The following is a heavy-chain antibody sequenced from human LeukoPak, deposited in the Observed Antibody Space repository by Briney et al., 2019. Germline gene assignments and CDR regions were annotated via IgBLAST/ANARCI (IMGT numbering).Heavy chain of an antibody. CDR3: ARGQTIYYYYGMDV. V-gene: IGHV4-30-2*01. CDR2: IYHSGST. D-gene: IGHD4/OR15-4a*01. J-gene: IGHJ6*02. Sequence: PSQTLSLTCAVSGGSISSGGYSWSWIRQPPGKGLEWIGYIYHSGSTYYNPSLKSRVTISVDRSKNQFSLKLSSVTAADTAVYYCARGQTIYYYYGMDVWGQGTTVTVSS. CDR1: GGSISSGGYS.